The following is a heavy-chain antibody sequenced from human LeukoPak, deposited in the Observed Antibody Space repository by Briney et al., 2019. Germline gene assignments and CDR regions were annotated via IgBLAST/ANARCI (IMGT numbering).Heavy chain of an antibody. Sequence: PGGSLRLSCAASGFTFSSYAMHWVRQAPGKGLEWVAVISYDGSNKYYADSVKGRFTISRDNSKNTLYLQMNSLRAEDTAVYYCASICGGDCSFFDYWGQGTLVTVSS. CDR2: ISYDGSNK. J-gene: IGHJ4*02. V-gene: IGHV3-30*04. D-gene: IGHD2-21*02. CDR3: ASICGGDCSFFDY. CDR1: GFTFSSYA.